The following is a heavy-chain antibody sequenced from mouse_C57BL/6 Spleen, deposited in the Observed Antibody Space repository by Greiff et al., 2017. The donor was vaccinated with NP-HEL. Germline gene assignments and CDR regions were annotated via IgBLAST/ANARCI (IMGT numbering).Heavy chain of an antibody. Sequence: EVQLQQSGAELVRPGASVKLSCTASGFNIKDDYMHWVKQRPEQGLEWIGWIDPENGDTEYASKFQGKATITADTSSNTAYLQLSSLTSEDTAVYYCTRYGNSGFAYWGQGTLVTVSA. V-gene: IGHV14-4*01. CDR1: GFNIKDDY. J-gene: IGHJ3*01. D-gene: IGHD2-1*01. CDR3: TRYGNSGFAY. CDR2: IDPENGDT.